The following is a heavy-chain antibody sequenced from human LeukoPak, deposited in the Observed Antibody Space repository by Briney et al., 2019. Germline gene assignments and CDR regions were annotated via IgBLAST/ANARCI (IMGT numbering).Heavy chain of an antibody. CDR1: GFTLSSYW. CDR3: ARVDTVNY. J-gene: IGHJ4*02. CDR2: NSDGTIN. V-gene: IGHV3-74*01. Sequence: GGSLRLSCAASGFTLSSYWMHWVRRAPGKGLLWVSRNSDGTINYADSVKGRFTVSRDNAENTLYLQMNSLRPEDTAVYYCARVDTVNYWGQGTLVTVSS. D-gene: IGHD4-17*01.